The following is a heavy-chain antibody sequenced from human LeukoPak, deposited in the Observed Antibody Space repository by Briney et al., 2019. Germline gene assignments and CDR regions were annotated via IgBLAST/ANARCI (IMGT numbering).Heavy chain of an antibody. CDR3: ARKHYDCSSTSCYPGGGMDV. J-gene: IGHJ6*02. CDR1: GGSISSSSYY. D-gene: IGHD2-2*01. Sequence: SETLSLTCTVSGGSISSSSYYWGWIRQPPGKGLEWIGSIYYSGSTNYNPSLKSRVTISVDTSKNQSSLKLSSVTAADTAVYYCARKHYDCSSTSCYPGGGMDVWGQGTTVTVSS. V-gene: IGHV4-39*07. CDR2: IYYSGST.